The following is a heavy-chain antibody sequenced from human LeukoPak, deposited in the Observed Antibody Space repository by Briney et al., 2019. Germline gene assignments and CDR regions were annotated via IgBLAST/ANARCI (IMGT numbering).Heavy chain of an antibody. CDR3: AREGHPPGVDY. J-gene: IGHJ4*02. CDR2: ISSSGSTI. V-gene: IGHV3-11*04. CDR1: GFTFSDYY. Sequence: GGSLRLSCAASGFTFSDYYMSWIRQAPGRWLEWVSYISSSGSTIYYADSVKGRLTISRDNAKNSLYLQMNSLRAEDTAVYYCAREGHPPGVDYWGQGTLVTVSS.